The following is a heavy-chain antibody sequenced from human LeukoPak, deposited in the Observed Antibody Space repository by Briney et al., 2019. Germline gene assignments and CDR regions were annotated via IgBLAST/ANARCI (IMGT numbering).Heavy chain of an antibody. CDR3: ARRYYYDSSGYYHYYFDY. CDR2: ISCDGSNK. V-gene: IGHV3-30-3*01. Sequence: QPGGSLRHSCAASGFTFSSYAMHWVRQAPGKGLEWVAVISCDGSNKYYADSVKGRFTISRDNSKNALYLQMNSLRAEDTAVYYCARRYYYDSSGYYHYYFDYWGQGTLVTVSS. J-gene: IGHJ4*02. D-gene: IGHD3-22*01. CDR1: GFTFSSYA.